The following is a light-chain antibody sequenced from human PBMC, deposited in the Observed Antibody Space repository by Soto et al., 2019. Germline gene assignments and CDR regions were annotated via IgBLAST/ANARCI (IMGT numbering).Light chain of an antibody. CDR1: SIDVGAYNY. J-gene: IGLJ1*01. V-gene: IGLV2-14*01. CDR2: DVS. Sequence: QSALTQSASVSGSLGQSITISCTGTSIDVGAYNYVSWYQQYPGKAPKVMIHDVSNRPSGVSSRFSGSKSGNTASLTISGLQAEDEADYYCSSYTSTNTPYVFGSGTKLTVL. CDR3: SSYTSTNTPYV.